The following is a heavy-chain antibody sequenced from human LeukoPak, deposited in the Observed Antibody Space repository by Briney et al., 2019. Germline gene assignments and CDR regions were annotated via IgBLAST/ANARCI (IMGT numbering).Heavy chain of an antibody. Sequence: HPGGSLRLSCAASGFTFSSYAMSWVRQAPGKGLEWVSAISGSGGSPYYADSVKGRFTISRDNSKTTLYLQMNGLRAEDTAVYYCARGEGTGKGLRFWGQGTLVTVSS. V-gene: IGHV3-23*01. CDR1: GFTFSSYA. CDR2: ISGSGGSP. D-gene: IGHD3-10*01. J-gene: IGHJ4*02. CDR3: ARGEGTGKGLRF.